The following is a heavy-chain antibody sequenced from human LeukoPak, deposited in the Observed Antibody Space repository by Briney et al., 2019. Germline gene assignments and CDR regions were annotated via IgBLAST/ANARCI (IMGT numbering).Heavy chain of an antibody. D-gene: IGHD6-13*01. J-gene: IGHJ4*02. V-gene: IGHV3-64*04. CDR3: ARRNIAAAALDY. Sequence: GGSLRLSCSASGFTFSSYVMHWVRQAPGKGLEYVSAISGSGGSTYYADSVKGRFTISRDNSKNTLYLQMNSLRAEDTAVYYCARRNIAAAALDYWGQGTLVTVSS. CDR2: ISGSGGST. CDR1: GFTFSSYV.